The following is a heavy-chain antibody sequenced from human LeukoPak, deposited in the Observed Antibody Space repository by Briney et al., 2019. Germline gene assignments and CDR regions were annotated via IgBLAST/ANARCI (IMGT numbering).Heavy chain of an antibody. V-gene: IGHV3-64*01. J-gene: IGHJ3*02. Sequence: GSLKLSFAASGVPFSRHAMHWVRPAPGRGLEHVSAISSNGGSTYYAHSVKGRFTISRDNSKNSLYLHMGSLRAEDMAVYYCARDKGSSPRDAFDIWGQGTMVTVSS. CDR3: ARDKGSSPRDAFDI. CDR1: GVPFSRHA. D-gene: IGHD3-10*01. CDR2: ISSNGGST.